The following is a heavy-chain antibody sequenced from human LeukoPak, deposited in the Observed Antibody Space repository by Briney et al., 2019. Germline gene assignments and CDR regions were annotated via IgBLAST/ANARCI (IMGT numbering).Heavy chain of an antibody. V-gene: IGHV3-7*01. CDR2: IKQDGSEK. Sequence: GGSLRLSCAASGFTFSSYWMSWVRQAPGKGLEWVANIKQDGSEKYYADSVKGRFTISRDNAKNSLYLQMNSLRAEDTAVYYCARWANWRERYFDYWGQGTLVTVSS. D-gene: IGHD1-20*01. J-gene: IGHJ4*02. CDR3: ARWANWRERYFDY. CDR1: GFTFSSYW.